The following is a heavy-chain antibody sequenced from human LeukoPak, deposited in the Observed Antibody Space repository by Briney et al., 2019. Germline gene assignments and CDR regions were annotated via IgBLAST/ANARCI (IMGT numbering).Heavy chain of an antibody. V-gene: IGHV1-46*01. CDR1: GYTFTSYY. J-gene: IGHJ6*03. D-gene: IGHD2-2*02. CDR3: AAGTLGYCSSTNCYTGGPHYYYYYMDV. Sequence: ASVKVSCKASGYTFTSYYMHWVRQAPGQGLERMVIINPSGGSTSYAQKFQGRVTMTRDTSTSTVYMELSSLRSEDTAVYYCAAGTLGYCSSTNCYTGGPHYYYYYMDVWGKGTTVTASS. CDR2: INPSGGST.